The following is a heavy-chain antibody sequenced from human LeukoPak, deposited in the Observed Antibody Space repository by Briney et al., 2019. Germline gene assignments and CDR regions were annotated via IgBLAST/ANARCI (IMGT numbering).Heavy chain of an antibody. CDR2: IYPGDSDT. CDR3: ARGPEVLRLDY. V-gene: IGHV5-51*01. D-gene: IGHD3-3*01. Sequence: GESLKISCKGSGYSFITYKIGWVRQMPGKGLEWMGTIYPGDSDTRYSPSFQGQVTISADKSISTAYLQWSSLKASDTAMYYCARGPEVLRLDYWGQGTLVTVSS. J-gene: IGHJ4*02. CDR1: GYSFITYK.